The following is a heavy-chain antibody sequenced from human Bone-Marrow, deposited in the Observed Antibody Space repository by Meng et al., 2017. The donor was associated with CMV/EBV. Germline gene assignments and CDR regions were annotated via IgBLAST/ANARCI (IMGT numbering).Heavy chain of an antibody. D-gene: IGHD3-3*01. CDR2: ISSSGSTI. CDR1: GFTFSSYE. V-gene: IGHV3-48*03. CDR3: ARDKRDYDFWSGYPPYYYYYGMDV. Sequence: GESLKISCAASGFTFSSYEMNWVRQAPGKGLEWVSYISSSGSTIYYADSVKGRFTISRDNAKNSLYLQMNSLRAEDTAVYYCARDKRDYDFWSGYPPYYYYYGMDVWGQGTTVTGSS. J-gene: IGHJ6*02.